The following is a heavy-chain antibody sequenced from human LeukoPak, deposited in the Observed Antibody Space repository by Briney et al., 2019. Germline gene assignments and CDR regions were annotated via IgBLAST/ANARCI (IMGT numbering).Heavy chain of an antibody. CDR3: ARGGVVPANWFDP. D-gene: IGHD2-2*01. CDR1: GGAISSSSFY. Sequence: SETLSLTCSVSGGAISSSSFYWGWIRQFPGKGLEWIGSLYYRGSTYYNPSLKSRVTISVDTSKDQLSLKVNSVTAADTAVYYCARGGVVPANWFDPWGQGTLVTVSS. J-gene: IGHJ5*02. CDR2: LYYRGST. V-gene: IGHV4-39*01.